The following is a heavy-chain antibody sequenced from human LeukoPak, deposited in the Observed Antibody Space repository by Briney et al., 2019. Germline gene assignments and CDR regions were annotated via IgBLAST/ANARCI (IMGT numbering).Heavy chain of an antibody. D-gene: IGHD6-19*01. V-gene: IGHV1-18*01. CDR3: ARAKPSSGRNNYYYYYYYMDV. CDR1: GYTFTSYG. J-gene: IGHJ6*03. Sequence: ASVKVSCKASGYTFTSYGISWVRQAPGQGLEWMGWISAYNGNTNYAQKLQGRVTMTTDTSTSTAYMELRSLRSDDTAVYYCARAKPSSGRNNYYYYYYYMDVWGKGTTVTVSS. CDR2: ISAYNGNT.